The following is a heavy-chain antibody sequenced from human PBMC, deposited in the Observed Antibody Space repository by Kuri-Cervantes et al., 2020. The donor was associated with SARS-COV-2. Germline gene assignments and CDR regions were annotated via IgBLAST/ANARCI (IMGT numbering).Heavy chain of an antibody. CDR1: GGTFSSYT. CDR3: ARGNCGGDCSIDY. D-gene: IGHD2-21*02. V-gene: IGHV1-69*02. Sequence: SSVKVSCKASGGTFSSYTISWVRQAPGQGLEWMGRIIPILGIANYAQKFQGRVTITADKSTSTAYMELSSLRSEDTAVYYCARGNCGGDCSIDYWGQGTLVTVSS. J-gene: IGHJ4*02. CDR2: IIPILGIA.